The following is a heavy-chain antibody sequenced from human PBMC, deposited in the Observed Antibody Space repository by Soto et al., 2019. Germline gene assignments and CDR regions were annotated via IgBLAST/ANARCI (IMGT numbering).Heavy chain of an antibody. CDR2: IYYSGST. CDR3: ARRYRSGFDY. Sequence: PAVTLSLTCTGRGGSIGSDYWSWIRQPPGKGLEWIGYIYYSGSTNYNPSLKSRVTISVDTSKNQFSLKLTSVTAADMAVYYCARRYRSGFDYWGQGTLVTVS. V-gene: IGHV4-59*08. J-gene: IGHJ4*02. D-gene: IGHD6-19*01. CDR1: GGSIGSDY.